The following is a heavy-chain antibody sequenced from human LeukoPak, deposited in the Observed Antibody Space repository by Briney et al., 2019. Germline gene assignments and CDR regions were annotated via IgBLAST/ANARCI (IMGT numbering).Heavy chain of an antibody. CDR3: AVDVVPAATPEDY. V-gene: IGHV4-39*07. J-gene: IGHJ4*02. CDR2: IYYSGST. Sequence: SETLSLTCTVSGGSISSSSYYWGWIRQPPGKGLEWIGSIYYSGSTYYNPSLKSRVTISVDTSKNQFSLKLSSVTAADTAVYYCAVDVVPAATPEDYWGQGTLVTVSS. D-gene: IGHD2-2*01. CDR1: GGSISSSSYY.